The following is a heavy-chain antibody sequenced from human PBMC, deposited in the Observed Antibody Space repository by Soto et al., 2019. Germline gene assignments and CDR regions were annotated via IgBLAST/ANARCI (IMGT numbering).Heavy chain of an antibody. CDR3: AKGYCTNGVCYHVDYYYYGMDV. Sequence: PGGSLRLSCAASGFTFSSYGMHWVRQAPGKGLEWVAVISYDGSNKYYADSVKGRFTISRDNSKNTLYLQMNSLRAEDTAVYYCAKGYCTNGVCYHVDYYYYGMDVWGQGTTVTVSS. CDR2: ISYDGSNK. J-gene: IGHJ6*02. V-gene: IGHV3-30*18. CDR1: GFTFSSYG. D-gene: IGHD2-8*01.